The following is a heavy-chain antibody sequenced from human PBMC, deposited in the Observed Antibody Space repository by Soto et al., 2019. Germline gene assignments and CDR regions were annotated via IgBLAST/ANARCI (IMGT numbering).Heavy chain of an antibody. CDR3: AREGSGCSGGSCYYYYMDV. CDR1: GFTFSSYW. Sequence: EVQLVESGGGLVQPGGSLRLSCAASGFTFSSYWMHWVRQAPGKGLVWVSRINSDGSSTSYADSVKGRFTISRDNAKNTQYLQMNSLRAEDTAVYYCAREGSGCSGGSCYYYYMDVWGKGTTVTVSS. D-gene: IGHD2-15*01. CDR2: INSDGSST. J-gene: IGHJ6*03. V-gene: IGHV3-74*01.